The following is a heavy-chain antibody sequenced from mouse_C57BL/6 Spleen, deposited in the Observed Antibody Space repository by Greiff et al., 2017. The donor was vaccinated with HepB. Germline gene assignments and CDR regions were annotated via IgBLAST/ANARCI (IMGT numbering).Heavy chain of an antibody. Sequence: EVKLMESGGGLGQPGGSMKLSCAASGFTFSDAWMDWVRQSPEKGLEWVAEIRNKANNHATYYAESVKGRFTISRDDSKSSVYLQMNSLRAEDTGIYYCTRPLTSHFDYWGQGTTLTVSS. J-gene: IGHJ2*01. CDR3: TRPLTSHFDY. CDR1: GFTFSDAW. D-gene: IGHD5-1*01. V-gene: IGHV6-6*01. CDR2: IRNKANNHAT.